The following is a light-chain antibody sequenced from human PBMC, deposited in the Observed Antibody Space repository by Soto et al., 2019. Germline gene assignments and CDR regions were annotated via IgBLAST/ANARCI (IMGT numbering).Light chain of an antibody. Sequence: QSALTQPASVSESPGQSITISCTGTSSDVGSYDLVSWYQHHPGTAPKLIVYEVNKRPSGVSARFSGSKSGNTASLTISGLQTEDEADYFCCSWASSDAHWVFGGGTKLTVL. CDR1: SSDVGSYDL. CDR2: EVN. V-gene: IGLV2-23*02. CDR3: CSWASSDAHWV. J-gene: IGLJ3*02.